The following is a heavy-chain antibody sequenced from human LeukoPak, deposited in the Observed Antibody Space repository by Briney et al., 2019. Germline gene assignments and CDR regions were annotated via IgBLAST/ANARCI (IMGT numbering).Heavy chain of an antibody. D-gene: IGHD5-24*01. V-gene: IGHV3-23*01. J-gene: IGHJ4*02. Sequence: GGSLRPSCAASGFTFSSYSMNWVRQAPGKGLEWVSGISGSGGSTYYADSVKGRFTISRDNSKNTLYLQMKSLRAEDTAVYYCAKTYQLISYFDYWGQGTLVTVSS. CDR3: AKTYQLISYFDY. CDR1: GFTFSSYS. CDR2: ISGSGGST.